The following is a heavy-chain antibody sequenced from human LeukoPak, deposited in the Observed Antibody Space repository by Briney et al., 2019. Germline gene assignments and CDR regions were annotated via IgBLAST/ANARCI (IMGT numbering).Heavy chain of an antibody. CDR3: ARPHGRGYSYGRFDY. J-gene: IGHJ4*02. D-gene: IGHD5-18*01. CDR1: GGSINNYY. CDR2: IYYRGST. V-gene: IGHV4-59*12. Sequence: PSETLSLTCTVSGGSINNYYWSWIRQPPGKGLEWIGYIYYRGSTNYNPSLKSRVTFSVDTSKNQFSLKLSSVTAADTAVYYCARPHGRGYSYGRFDYWGQGTLVTVSS.